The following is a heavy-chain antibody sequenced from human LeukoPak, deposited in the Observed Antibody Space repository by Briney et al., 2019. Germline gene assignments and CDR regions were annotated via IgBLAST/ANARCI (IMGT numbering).Heavy chain of an antibody. CDR3: ARDLSGSYYP. J-gene: IGHJ5*02. D-gene: IGHD1-26*01. CDR2: IYYSGST. CDR1: GGSVSSGSYY. V-gene: IGHV4-61*01. Sequence: SETLSLTCTVSGGSVSSGSYYWSWIRQPPGKGLEWIGYIYYSGSTNYNSSLKSRVTISVDTSKNQFSLKLSSVTAADTAVYYCARDLSGSYYPWGQGTLVTVSS.